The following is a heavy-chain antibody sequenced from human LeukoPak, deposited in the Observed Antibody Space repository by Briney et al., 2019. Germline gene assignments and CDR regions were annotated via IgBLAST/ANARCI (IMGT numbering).Heavy chain of an antibody. J-gene: IGHJ4*02. CDR3: ASEMGIAVAGNFDY. V-gene: IGHV3-7*01. CDR1: GFTFSSYW. CDR2: IKQDGSEK. D-gene: IGHD6-19*01. Sequence: GGSLRLSCAASGFTFSSYWMSWVRQAQGKGLEWVANIKQDGSEKYYVDSVKGRFTISRDNAKNSLYLQMNSLRAEDTAVYYCASEMGIAVAGNFDYWGQGTLVTVSS.